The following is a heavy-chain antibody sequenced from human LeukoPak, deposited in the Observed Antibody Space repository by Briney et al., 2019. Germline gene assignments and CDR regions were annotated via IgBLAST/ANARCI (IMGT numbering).Heavy chain of an antibody. CDR3: ARDRGSLRYYFDY. J-gene: IGHJ4*02. CDR2: TYYRSKWYN. Sequence: SQTLPVTCAISGDSVSSNSVAWNWIRRSPSRGLEWLGSTYYRSKWYNDYALSVKSRITINPDTSKNQFSLQLNSVTPEDTAVYYCARDRGSLRYYFDYWGQGTLVTVSS. D-gene: IGHD1-26*01. CDR1: GDSVSSNSVA. V-gene: IGHV6-1*01.